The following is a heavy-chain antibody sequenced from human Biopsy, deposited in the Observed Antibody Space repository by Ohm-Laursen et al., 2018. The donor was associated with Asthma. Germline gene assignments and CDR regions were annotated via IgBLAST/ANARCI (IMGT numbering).Heavy chain of an antibody. V-gene: IGHV3-30*18. CDR2: ISFDGSNK. J-gene: IGHJ4*02. CDR1: GFTFSNYG. CDR3: AKDVFPGWELRRGPDY. D-gene: IGHD1-26*01. Sequence: SLRLSCSASGFTFSNYGMHWVRQAPGKGLDWGAVISFDGSNKNYTDSVKGRFTIPRDNSRNTLHLQMNSLRAEDTAVYYCAKDVFPGWELRRGPDYWGQGTLVTVSS.